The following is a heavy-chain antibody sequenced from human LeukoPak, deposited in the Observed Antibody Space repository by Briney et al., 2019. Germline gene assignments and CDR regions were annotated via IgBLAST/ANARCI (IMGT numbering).Heavy chain of an antibody. D-gene: IGHD3-16*02. CDR2: INPNSGGT. CDR1: GYTFTGYY. Sequence: ASVKVSCKASGYTFTGYYMHWVRQAPGQGPEWMGWINPNSGGTNYAQKFQGRVTMTRDTSISTAYMELSRLRSDDTAVYYCASASWDYVWGSYRSKDDYWGQGTLVTVSS. CDR3: ASASWDYVWGSYRSKDDY. J-gene: IGHJ4*02. V-gene: IGHV1-2*02.